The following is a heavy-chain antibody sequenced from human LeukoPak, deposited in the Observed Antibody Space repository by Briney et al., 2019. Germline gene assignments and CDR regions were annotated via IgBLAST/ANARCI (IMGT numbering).Heavy chain of an antibody. D-gene: IGHD6-19*01. CDR1: GFTFSSYS. V-gene: IGHV3-21*01. Sequence: GGSLRLSCAASGFTFSSYSMNWVRQAPGKGLEWVSSISSSSSYIYYADSVKGRFTISRDNAKNSLYLQMNSLRAEDTAEYYCARDTPSGWSINYFDYWGQGTLVTVSS. CDR2: ISSSSSYI. J-gene: IGHJ4*02. CDR3: ARDTPSGWSINYFDY.